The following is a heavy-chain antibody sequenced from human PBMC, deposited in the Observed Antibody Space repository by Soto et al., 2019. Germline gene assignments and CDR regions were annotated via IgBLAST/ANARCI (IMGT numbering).Heavy chain of an antibody. Sequence: QVQLQQWGAGLLKPSETLSLTCAVYGGSFSGYYWSWIRQPPGKGLEWIGEINHSGSTNYNPSLKSRVTISVDQSKNQFSLKLSSVTAADTAVYYCARGSLRLFQGRWFDPWGQGTLVTVSS. CDR2: INHSGST. CDR1: GGSFSGYY. J-gene: IGHJ5*02. CDR3: ARGSLRLFQGRWFDP. V-gene: IGHV4-34*01. D-gene: IGHD3-10*02.